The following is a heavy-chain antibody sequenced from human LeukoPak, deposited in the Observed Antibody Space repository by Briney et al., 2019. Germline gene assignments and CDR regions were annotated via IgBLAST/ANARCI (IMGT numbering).Heavy chain of an antibody. V-gene: IGHV4-34*01. CDR3: ARAPPHSSGWYGRGHWFDP. CDR1: GGSFSGYY. D-gene: IGHD6-19*01. J-gene: IGHJ5*02. CDR2: INHSGST. Sequence: PSETLSLTCAVYGGSFSGYYWSWIRQPPGKGLEWIGEINHSGSTNYNPSLKSRCTISVDTSKNQFSLKLSSVTAADAAVYYCARAPPHSSGWYGRGHWFDPWGQGTLVTVS.